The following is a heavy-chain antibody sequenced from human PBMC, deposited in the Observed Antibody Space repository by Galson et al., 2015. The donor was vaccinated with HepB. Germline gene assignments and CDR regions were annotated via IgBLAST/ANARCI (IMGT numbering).Heavy chain of an antibody. CDR1: GYTFTGYY. D-gene: IGHD3-10*01. CDR3: AKGGRVSLWFRVEAFDI. CDR2: INPNSGGT. J-gene: IGHJ3*02. V-gene: IGHV1-2*06. Sequence: SVKVSCKASGYTFTGYYMHWVRQAPGQGLEWMRRINPNSGGTNYAQKFQGRVTMTRDTSISTAYMELSRPRSDDTAVYYCAKGGRVSLWFRVEAFDIWGQGTMVTVSS.